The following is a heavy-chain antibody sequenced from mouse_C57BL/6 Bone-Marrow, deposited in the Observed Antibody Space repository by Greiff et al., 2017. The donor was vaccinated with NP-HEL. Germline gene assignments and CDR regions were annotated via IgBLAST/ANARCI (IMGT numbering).Heavy chain of an antibody. J-gene: IGHJ2*01. D-gene: IGHD1-1*01. Sequence: QVHVKQSGAELVRPGASVTLSCKASGYTFTDYEMHWVKQTPVHGLEWIGAIDPETGGTAYNQKFKGKAILTADKSSSTAYMELRSLTSKDSAVYYCTRCHITTVVAYYFDYWGQGTTLTVSS. CDR3: TRCHITTVVAYYFDY. V-gene: IGHV1-15*01. CDR1: GYTFTDYE. CDR2: IDPETGGT.